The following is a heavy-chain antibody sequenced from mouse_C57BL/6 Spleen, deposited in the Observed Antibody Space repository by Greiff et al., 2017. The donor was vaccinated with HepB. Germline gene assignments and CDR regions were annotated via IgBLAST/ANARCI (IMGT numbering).Heavy chain of an antibody. V-gene: IGHV1-26*01. CDR3: ARGYYGSSP. D-gene: IGHD1-1*01. CDR1: GYTFTDYY. CDR2: INPNNGGT. Sequence: EVQLQLSGPELVKPGASVKISCKASGYTFTDYYMNWVKQSHGKSLEWIGDINPNNGGTSYNQKFKGKATLTVDKSSSTAYMELRSLTSEDSAVYYCARGYYGSSPWGQGTLVTVSA. J-gene: IGHJ3*01.